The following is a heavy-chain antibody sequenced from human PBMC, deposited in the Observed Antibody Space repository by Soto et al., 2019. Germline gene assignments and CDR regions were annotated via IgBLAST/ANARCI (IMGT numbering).Heavy chain of an antibody. CDR1: EFTFSSYG. CDR2: IWYDGSKK. Sequence: GGSLRISCAASEFTFSSYGMHWVRQAPGKGLEWVAVIWYDGSKKYYADSVKGRFTISRDNSKNTLYLQMNSLRAEDTAVYYCARVAARAYYYYYMDVRGKGTTVTVSS. J-gene: IGHJ6*03. D-gene: IGHD6-6*01. CDR3: ARVAARAYYYYYMDV. V-gene: IGHV3-33*01.